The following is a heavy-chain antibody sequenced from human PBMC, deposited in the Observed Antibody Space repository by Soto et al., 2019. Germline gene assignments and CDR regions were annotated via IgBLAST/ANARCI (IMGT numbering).Heavy chain of an antibody. CDR3: AREGYNFGPFDY. Sequence: SETLSLTCTVSGGSLSSYYWSWIRRPPGMGPEWIASISYSGTTNYNSSLKSRVTISIDTSKNQFSLKFNSVTAADTAVYYCAREGYNFGPFDYWGQGALVTVSS. CDR1: GGSLSSYY. CDR2: ISYSGTT. J-gene: IGHJ4*02. D-gene: IGHD5-18*01. V-gene: IGHV4-59*01.